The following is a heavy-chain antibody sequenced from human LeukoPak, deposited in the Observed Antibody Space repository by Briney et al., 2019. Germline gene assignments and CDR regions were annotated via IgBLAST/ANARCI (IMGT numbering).Heavy chain of an antibody. CDR3: ARYSYDILTGYPKGWFDP. CDR2: IYYSGST. Sequence: SETLSLTCTVSGGSISSYYWSWIRQPPGKGLEWIGYIYYSGSTNYNPSLKSRVTISVDTSKNQFSLKLSSVTAADTAVYYCARYSYDILTGYPKGWFDPWGQGTLVTVSP. V-gene: IGHV4-59*01. CDR1: GGSISSYY. J-gene: IGHJ5*01. D-gene: IGHD3-9*01.